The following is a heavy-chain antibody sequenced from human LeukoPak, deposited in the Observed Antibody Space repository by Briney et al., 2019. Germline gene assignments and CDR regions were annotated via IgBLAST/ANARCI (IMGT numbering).Heavy chain of an antibody. CDR1: GFTFSSHA. Sequence: GGSLRLSCAASGFTFSSHAMGWVRQAPGKGLEWVSAIGGSGGSTYYADSVKGRFTISRDNSKNTLYLQMNSLRAEDTALYYCARRVPYGEGNWFDPWGQGTLVTVSS. J-gene: IGHJ5*02. V-gene: IGHV3-23*01. CDR2: IGGSGGST. D-gene: IGHD4-17*01. CDR3: ARRVPYGEGNWFDP.